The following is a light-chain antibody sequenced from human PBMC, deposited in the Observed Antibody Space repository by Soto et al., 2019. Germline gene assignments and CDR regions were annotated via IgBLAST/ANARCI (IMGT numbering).Light chain of an antibody. J-gene: IGKJ2*01. CDR2: DAP. Sequence: DIQMTQSPSTLSASVGDRVTITCRASQSISSWLAWFQQKPGKAPNLLIYDAPSLQSGVPSRFSGSVSGTEFTLTISSLQPDDFATYYCQHYKSYPYTFGQGTKLEIK. CDR3: QHYKSYPYT. V-gene: IGKV1-5*01. CDR1: QSISSW.